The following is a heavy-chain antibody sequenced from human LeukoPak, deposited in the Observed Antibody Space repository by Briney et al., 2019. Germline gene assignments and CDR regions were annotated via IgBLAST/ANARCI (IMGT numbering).Heavy chain of an antibody. V-gene: IGHV3-20*04. CDR1: GFTFSNYG. J-gene: IGHJ3*02. CDR3: ARVGTAMVGDAFDI. CDR2: INWNGGST. Sequence: GGSLRLSCAASGFTFSNYGMSWVRQAPGKGLEWVSGINWNGGSTGYADSVKGRFTISRDNAKNSLYLQMNSLRAEDTALYYCARVGTAMVGDAFDIWGQGTMVTVSS. D-gene: IGHD5-18*01.